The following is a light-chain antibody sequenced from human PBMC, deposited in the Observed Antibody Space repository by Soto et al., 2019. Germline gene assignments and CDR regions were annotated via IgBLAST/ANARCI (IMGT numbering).Light chain of an antibody. CDR1: QGISGW. CDR3: QQVHIFPLT. Sequence: DVLMTQSPSSVSASVGDRVSVTCRASQGISGWLAWYQQKPGKAPKLLIYAASSLQSGVPSRFSGSGSGTDFTLTINTLQPEDFATYYCQQVHIFPLTFGGGTKVEIK. CDR2: AAS. J-gene: IGKJ4*01. V-gene: IGKV1-12*01.